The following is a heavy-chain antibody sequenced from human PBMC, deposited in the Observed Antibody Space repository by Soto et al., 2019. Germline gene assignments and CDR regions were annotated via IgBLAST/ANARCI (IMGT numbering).Heavy chain of an antibody. CDR3: ARRHDPLTGPDAFGV. V-gene: IGHV4-31*03. CDR1: GDSISSDGYY. Sequence: QVQLLESGPGVVKPSQTLSLTCTVSGDSISSDGYYWRWIRQHPGKGLEWLGDIYYRGGTSYNPSLNPSLKSRMTVSIDTAESQLSLTLASVTTADTSVYYCARRHDPLTGPDAFGVWGTGTMVHVS. D-gene: IGHD3-9*01. CDR2: IYYRGGT. J-gene: IGHJ3*01.